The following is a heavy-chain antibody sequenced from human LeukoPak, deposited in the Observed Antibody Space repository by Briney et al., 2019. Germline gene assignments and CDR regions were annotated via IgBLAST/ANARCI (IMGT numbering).Heavy chain of an antibody. CDR3: ARGGSYYDY. V-gene: IGHV4-59*01. D-gene: IGHD1-26*01. J-gene: IGHJ4*02. CDR1: GDSISGYY. CDR2: IYYSGST. Sequence: SETLSLTCTVSGDSISGYYWSWIRQPPGKGLEWIGYIYYSGSTNYNPSLKSRVTISVDTSKNQFSLKLSSVTAADTAVYYCARGGSYYDYWGQGNLVTVSS.